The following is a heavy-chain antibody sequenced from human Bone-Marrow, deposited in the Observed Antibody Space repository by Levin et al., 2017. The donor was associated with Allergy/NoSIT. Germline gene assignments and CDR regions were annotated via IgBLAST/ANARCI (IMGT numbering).Heavy chain of an antibody. D-gene: IGHD6-13*01. J-gene: IGHJ4*02. CDR2: ITSSGSTI. CDR1: GFTFSSYS. V-gene: IGHV3-48*02. Sequence: LSLTCAASGFTFSSYSMNWVRQAPGKGLEWISYITSSGSTIYYADSVKGRVTISRDNAKNSLYLQMTSLRDEDTAVYYCAREGRAAAEAWKVWGQGTLVTVSS. CDR3: AREGRAAAEAWKV.